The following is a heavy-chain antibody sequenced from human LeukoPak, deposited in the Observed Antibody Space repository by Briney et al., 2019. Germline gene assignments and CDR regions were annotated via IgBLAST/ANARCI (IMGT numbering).Heavy chain of an antibody. Sequence: PSETLSLTCAVYGGSFSGYYWSWIRQPPGKGLEWIGEINHSGSTNYNPSLKSRVTLSVDTSKNQFSLKLSSVTAADTAVYYCARQPRGYSYGYFFDYWGQGTLVTVSS. CDR2: INHSGST. D-gene: IGHD5-18*01. V-gene: IGHV4-34*01. CDR1: GGSFSGYY. CDR3: ARQPRGYSYGYFFDY. J-gene: IGHJ4*02.